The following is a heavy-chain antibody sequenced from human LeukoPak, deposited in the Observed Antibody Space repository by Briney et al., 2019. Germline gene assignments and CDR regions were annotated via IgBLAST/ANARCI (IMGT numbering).Heavy chain of an antibody. D-gene: IGHD6-13*01. CDR3: ARGVMGSSWSHYYYYGMDV. CDR1: GGSISSGSYY. V-gene: IGHV4-61*02. J-gene: IGHJ6*02. Sequence: PSETLSLTCTVSGGSISSGSYYWSWTRQPAGKGLEWIGRIYTSGSTNYNPSLKSRVTISVDTSKNQFSLKLSSVTAADTAVYYCARGVMGSSWSHYYYYGMDVWGQGTTVTVSS. CDR2: IYTSGST.